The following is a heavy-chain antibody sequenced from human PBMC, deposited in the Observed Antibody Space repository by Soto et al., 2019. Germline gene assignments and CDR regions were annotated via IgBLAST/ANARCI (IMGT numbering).Heavy chain of an antibody. Sequence: PGGSLRVSSAASGVTFDTRAIHSVPQAPGQGLEWVAVISFDGSNQRYVDPVEGRFSISRDNSKTTSYLEMNGLKPADTALYYCAIDYGFWSGHFDYWGQGT. CDR1: GVTFDTRA. J-gene: IGHJ4*02. D-gene: IGHD3-3*01. CDR2: ISFDGSNQ. V-gene: IGHV3-30*03. CDR3: AIDYGFWSGHFDY.